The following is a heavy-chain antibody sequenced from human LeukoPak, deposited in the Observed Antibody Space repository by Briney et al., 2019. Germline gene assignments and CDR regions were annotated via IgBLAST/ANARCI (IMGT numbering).Heavy chain of an antibody. J-gene: IGHJ2*01. D-gene: IGHD3-22*01. V-gene: IGHV4-59*01. CDR2: IYRSEST. CDR1: GGSISSYY. CDR3: ARALFRYDSSSRSLHWYFDL. Sequence: PSETLSLTCTASGGSISSYYWSWIRQPPGKGLEWIGYIYRSESTNYNPSLKSRVTISKDTSKNQFSLKLTSVTAADTAVYFCARALFRYDSSSRSLHWYFDLWGRGTLVTVSS.